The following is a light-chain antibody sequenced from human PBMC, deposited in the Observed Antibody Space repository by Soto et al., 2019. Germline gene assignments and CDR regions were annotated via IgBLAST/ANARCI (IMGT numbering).Light chain of an antibody. V-gene: IGKV1-39*01. J-gene: IGKJ1*01. Sequence: DIQMTQSPSSLSASVGDRVTITCRASQSISSYLNWYQQKPGKAHKXLIYAASSLQSGVPSRFSGSGSGTAGTITISSLQPEDFATYYCQQSYSTPRTFGQGTKVDIK. CDR3: QQSYSTPRT. CDR2: AAS. CDR1: QSISSY.